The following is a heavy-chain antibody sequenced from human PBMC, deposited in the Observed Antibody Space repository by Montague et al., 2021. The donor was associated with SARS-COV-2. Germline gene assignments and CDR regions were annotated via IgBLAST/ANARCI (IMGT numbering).Heavy chain of an antibody. CDR2: IYYSGST. CDR3: ARQEYYYVSSGYGRRDWFDP. V-gene: IGHV4-39*01. CDR1: GGAISSSSYY. J-gene: IGHJ5*02. Sequence: SETLSLTCTVSGGAISSSSYYWGWIRQPPGKGLEWIGSIYYSGSTYYNPSLKSRVTISVDTSKNQFSLKLSSVTAADTAVYYCARQEYYYVSSGYGRRDWFDPWGQGTLVTVSS. D-gene: IGHD3-22*01.